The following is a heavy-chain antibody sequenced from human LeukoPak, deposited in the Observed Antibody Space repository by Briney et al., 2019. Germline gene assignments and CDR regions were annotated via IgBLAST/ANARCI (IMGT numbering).Heavy chain of an antibody. D-gene: IGHD5-18*01. Sequence: PSETLSLTCTVSGGSISSYYWSWIRQPPGKGLEWIGYIYYSGSTNYNPSPKSRVTISVDTSKNQFSLKLSSVTAADTAVYYCARDRGGYTYSHDYWGQGTLVTVSS. V-gene: IGHV4-59*01. CDR3: ARDRGGYTYSHDY. J-gene: IGHJ4*02. CDR1: GGSISSYY. CDR2: IYYSGST.